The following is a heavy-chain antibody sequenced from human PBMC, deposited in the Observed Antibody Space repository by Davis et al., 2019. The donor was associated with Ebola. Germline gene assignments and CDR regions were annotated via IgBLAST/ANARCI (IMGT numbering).Heavy chain of an antibody. V-gene: IGHV1-3*01. CDR1: GYIFTSYA. Sequence: ASVKVSCKASGYIFTSYAMHWVRQAPGQRLEWMGWINAGNGDTKYSQKFQGRVTMTRNTSISTAYMELSSLRSEDTAVYYCAFGWEEAFDIWGQGTMVTVSS. J-gene: IGHJ3*02. CDR3: AFGWEEAFDI. D-gene: IGHD1-26*01. CDR2: INAGNGDT.